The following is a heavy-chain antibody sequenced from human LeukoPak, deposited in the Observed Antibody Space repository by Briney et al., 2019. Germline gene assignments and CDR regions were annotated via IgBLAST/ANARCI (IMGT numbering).Heavy chain of an antibody. CDR1: DDSITMYY. J-gene: IGHJ4*02. D-gene: IGHD5-12*01. Sequence: SETLSLTCSVSDDSITMYYWTWIRQPPGKGLEWIGYVDHTGSTNYNPSLKSRVTISVDTSKNQFSLKLSSVTAADTAVYYCARVSGYDWESFYDYWGQGTLVTVSS. CDR2: VDHTGST. CDR3: ARVSGYDWESFYDY. V-gene: IGHV4-59*01.